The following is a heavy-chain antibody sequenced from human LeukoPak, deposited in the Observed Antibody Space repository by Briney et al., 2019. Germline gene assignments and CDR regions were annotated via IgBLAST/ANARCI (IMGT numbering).Heavy chain of an antibody. Sequence: ASVKVSCKASGYTFTSYYMHWVRQAPGQGLEWMGIINPSGGSTSYAQKFQGRVTMTRDTSTSTVYMELSSLRSEDTAVYYCARGPRITMVRGGQWYYYMDVWGKGTTVTISS. V-gene: IGHV1-46*01. CDR1: GYTFTSYY. CDR2: INPSGGST. J-gene: IGHJ6*03. CDR3: ARGPRITMVRGGQWYYYMDV. D-gene: IGHD3-10*01.